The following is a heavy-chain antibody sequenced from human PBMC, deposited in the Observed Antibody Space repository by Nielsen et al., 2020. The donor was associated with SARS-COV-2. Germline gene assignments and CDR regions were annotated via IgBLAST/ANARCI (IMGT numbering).Heavy chain of an antibody. CDR3: ARAAGWGWLQAIPPEFDY. CDR2: IYYSGST. D-gene: IGHD5-24*01. Sequence: SETLSLTCTVSGGSISSGDYYWSWIRQPPGKGLEWIGYIYYSGSTNYNPSLKSRVTISVDTSKNQFSLKLSSVTAADTAVYYCARAAGWGWLQAIPPEFDYWGQGTLVTVSS. CDR1: GGSISSGDYY. J-gene: IGHJ4*02. V-gene: IGHV4-61*08.